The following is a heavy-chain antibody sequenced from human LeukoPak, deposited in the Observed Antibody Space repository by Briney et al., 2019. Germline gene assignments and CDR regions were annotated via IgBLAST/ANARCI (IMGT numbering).Heavy chain of an antibody. CDR1: GGTFSSYA. D-gene: IGHD3-22*01. CDR3: ARVSSDSSGYYPYYFDY. Sequence: ASVKVSCKAPGGTFSSYAISWVRQAPGQGLEWMGRIVPIFGIANYAQKFQGRVTITADKSTSTAYMELSSLRSEDTAVYYCARVSSDSSGYYPYYFDYWGQGTLVTVSS. CDR2: IVPIFGIA. V-gene: IGHV1-69*04. J-gene: IGHJ4*02.